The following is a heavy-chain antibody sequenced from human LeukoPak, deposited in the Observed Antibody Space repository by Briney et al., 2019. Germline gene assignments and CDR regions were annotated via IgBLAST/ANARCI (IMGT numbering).Heavy chain of an antibody. CDR3: ARLKGYNYGYPGY. J-gene: IGHJ4*02. Sequence: PSETLSLTCTVSGGTISIYYWSWIRQPPGKGLEWIGYIYYSGSTNYNPSLKSRVTISVDTSKNQFSLKLYSVTAADTAVYYCARLKGYNYGYPGYWGQGTLVTVSS. V-gene: IGHV4-59*08. CDR1: GGTISIYY. D-gene: IGHD5-18*01. CDR2: IYYSGST.